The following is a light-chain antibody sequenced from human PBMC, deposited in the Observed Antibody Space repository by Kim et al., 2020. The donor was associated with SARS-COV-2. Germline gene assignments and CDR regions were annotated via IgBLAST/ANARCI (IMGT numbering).Light chain of an antibody. J-gene: IGKJ1*01. Sequence: SPGERATLSCRASQSVSSSYLAWYQQKPGQTPRLLIYGASSRATGIPDRFSGSGSGTDFTLTISRLEPEDFAVYYCQQYGSSQVTFGQGTKVDIK. CDR2: GAS. CDR1: QSVSSSY. V-gene: IGKV3-20*01. CDR3: QQYGSSQVT.